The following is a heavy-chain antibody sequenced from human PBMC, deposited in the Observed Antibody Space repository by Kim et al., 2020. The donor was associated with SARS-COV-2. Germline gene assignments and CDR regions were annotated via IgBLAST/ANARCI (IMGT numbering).Heavy chain of an antibody. Sequence: SETLSLTCTVSGGSISSSSYYWGWIRQPPGKGLEWIGSIYYTGSTYYNPSLKSRVTMSVDTSKNQFSLKLSSVTAADTAVYYCARSEAASITLFDPWGQGTLVTVSS. CDR1: GGSISSSSYY. J-gene: IGHJ5*02. V-gene: IGHV4-39*01. D-gene: IGHD3-10*01. CDR3: ARSEAASITLFDP. CDR2: IYYTGST.